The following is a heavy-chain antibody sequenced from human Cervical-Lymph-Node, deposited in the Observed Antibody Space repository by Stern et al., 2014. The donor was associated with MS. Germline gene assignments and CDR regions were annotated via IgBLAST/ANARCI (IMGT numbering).Heavy chain of an antibody. J-gene: IGHJ6*02. Sequence: VQLVESGAEVKKPGSSVKVSCEASGDTFNNYAITWVRQAPGQGLEWMGGIIPPFGIANYAQRFQGRVTITAVESTRTVYMEVTSLRSEDTAVYYCARAYYYGSGTYQYYYYNMDVWGQGTTVTVSS. CDR3: ARAYYYGSGTYQYYYYNMDV. V-gene: IGHV1-69*01. CDR1: GDTFNNYA. CDR2: IIPPFGIA. D-gene: IGHD3-10*01.